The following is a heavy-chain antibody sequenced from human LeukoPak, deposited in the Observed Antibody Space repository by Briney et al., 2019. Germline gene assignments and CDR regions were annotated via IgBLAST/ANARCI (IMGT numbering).Heavy chain of an antibody. CDR1: GGSISSSSYY. Sequence: SETLSLTCTVSGGSISSSSYYWGWIRQPPGKGLEWIGSIYYSGSTYYNPSLKSRVTISVDTSKNQFSLKLSSVTAADTAVYYCAGAGRIAAAWYYFDYWGQGTLVTVSS. D-gene: IGHD6-13*01. V-gene: IGHV4-39*01. CDR2: IYYSGST. CDR3: AGAGRIAAAWYYFDY. J-gene: IGHJ4*02.